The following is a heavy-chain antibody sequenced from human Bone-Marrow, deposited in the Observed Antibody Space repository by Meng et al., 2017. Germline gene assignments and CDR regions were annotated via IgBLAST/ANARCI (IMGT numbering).Heavy chain of an antibody. CDR1: GFTFSDHY. CDR3: TTDLPFTEGGVITT. CDR2: TRNKANSYTT. J-gene: IGHJ5*02. D-gene: IGHD3-16*02. V-gene: IGHV3-72*01. Sequence: GESLKISCAASGFTFSDHYMDWVRQAPGKGLEWVGRTRNKANSYTTEYAASVKGRFTISRDDPENTLYLQMNSLKTEDTAVYYCTTDLPFTEGGVITTWGQGTLVTVSS.